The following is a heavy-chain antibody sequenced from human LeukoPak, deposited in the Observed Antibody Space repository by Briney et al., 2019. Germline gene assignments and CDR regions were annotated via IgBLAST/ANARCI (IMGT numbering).Heavy chain of an antibody. V-gene: IGHV3-21*01. CDR3: ARGWVVVAATVAFDI. CDR2: ISSSSSYI. CDR1: GFTFSSYS. J-gene: IGHJ3*02. Sequence: GGSLRLSCAASGFTFSSYSMNWVRQAPGKGLEWVSSISSSSSYIYYADSVKGRFTISRDNAKNSLYLQMNSLRAEDTAVYYCARGWVVVAATVAFDIWGQGTMVTVSS. D-gene: IGHD2-15*01.